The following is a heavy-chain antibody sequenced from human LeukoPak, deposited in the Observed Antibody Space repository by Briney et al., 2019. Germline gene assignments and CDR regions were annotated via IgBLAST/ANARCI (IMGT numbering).Heavy chain of an antibody. CDR1: GFTFSSYA. V-gene: IGHV3-30-3*01. D-gene: IGHD3-10*01. Sequence: PGGSLRLSCAASGFTFSSYAMHWVRQAPGKGLEWVAVISYDGSNKYYADSVKGRFTISRDNSKNTLYLQMNSLRAEDTAVYYCARLSYGSGSYRYFDYWGQGTLVTVSS. CDR2: ISYDGSNK. CDR3: ARLSYGSGSYRYFDY. J-gene: IGHJ4*02.